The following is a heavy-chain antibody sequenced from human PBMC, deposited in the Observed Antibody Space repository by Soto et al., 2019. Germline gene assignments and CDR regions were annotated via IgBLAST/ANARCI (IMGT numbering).Heavy chain of an antibody. CDR2: IKQDGGEE. D-gene: IGHD3-16*01. CDR1: GFTFSDYS. J-gene: IGHJ4*02. V-gene: IGHV3-7*01. Sequence: PGESLKISCAASGFTFSDYSMGWVRQSPGKGLEGVANIKQDGGEEDYVDSVKGRLTISRDNAKNSLYLQMNSLRAEDTAVYFCARDDRSHRAYQSESRGQMAAFDYWGQGTQVTVSS. CDR3: ARDDRSHRAYQSESRGQMAAFDY.